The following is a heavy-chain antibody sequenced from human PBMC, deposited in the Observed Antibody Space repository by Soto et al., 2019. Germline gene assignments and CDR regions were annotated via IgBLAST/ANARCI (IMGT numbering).Heavy chain of an antibody. J-gene: IGHJ4*02. CDR2: ISGSGGST. V-gene: IGHV3-23*01. D-gene: IGHD2-2*01. CDR1: EFTFRAYA. CDR3: ARGCSSASCYYY. Sequence: PGGSLRLSCAASEFTFRAYAMSWARQAPGKGLQWVSAISGSGGSTYYADSVKGRFTISRDNSKNTLYLQMNSLRAEDTAVYYCARGCSSASCYYYWGQGTLVTVSS.